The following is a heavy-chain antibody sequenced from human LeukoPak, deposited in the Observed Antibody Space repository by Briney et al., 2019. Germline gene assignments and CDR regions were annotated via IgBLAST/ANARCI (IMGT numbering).Heavy chain of an antibody. V-gene: IGHV3-30*18. D-gene: IGHD3-3*01. CDR2: ISYDGSNK. CDR1: GYTFAGYY. J-gene: IGHJ6*02. Sequence: SCKASGYTFAGYYMHWVRPAPGKGLEWVAFISYDGSNKYYADSVKGRFTISRDNSKNTLYLQMISLRTEDTAVYYCAKVLRFLEWSLPLYGMDVWGQGTTVTVSS. CDR3: AKVLRFLEWSLPLYGMDV.